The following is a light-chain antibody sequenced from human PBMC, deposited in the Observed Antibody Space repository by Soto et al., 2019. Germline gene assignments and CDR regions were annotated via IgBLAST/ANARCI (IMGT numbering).Light chain of an antibody. Sequence: DIQMTQSPSSLSASFGDRVTMTCRASQGIGIYLAWFQQRPGNTPKLLIYAASTLQSGVPSRFSGSGSGTDFTLTISSLQPEGVATYSCQKYNSAPLTFRGGTRVEIK. CDR1: QGIGIY. J-gene: IGKJ4*01. V-gene: IGKV1-27*01. CDR2: AAS. CDR3: QKYNSAPLT.